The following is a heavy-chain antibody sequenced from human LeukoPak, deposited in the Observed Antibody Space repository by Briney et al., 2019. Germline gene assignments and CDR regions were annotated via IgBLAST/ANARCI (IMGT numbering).Heavy chain of an antibody. Sequence: SETLSLTCTVSGGSISSYYWSWIRQSAGKGLEWIGRIYTSGSTNYNPSLKSRVTMSVDTSKNQLSLKLRSVTAADTAVYYCAKSNGYGLIDIWGQGTMVTVSS. CDR1: GGSISSYY. CDR2: IYTSGST. D-gene: IGHD3-10*01. CDR3: AKSNGYGLIDI. J-gene: IGHJ3*02. V-gene: IGHV4-4*07.